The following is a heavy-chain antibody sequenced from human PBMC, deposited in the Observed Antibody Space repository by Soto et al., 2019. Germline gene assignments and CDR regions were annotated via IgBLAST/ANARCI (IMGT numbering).Heavy chain of an antibody. CDR3: TPLALKYNSDWYEFSD. CDR2: IKSKLDGETI. D-gene: IGHD6-19*01. J-gene: IGHJ4*02. V-gene: IGHV3-15*07. CDR1: GFTFSNVW. Sequence: EGQLVESGGGLVKPGGSLRLSCAASGFTFSNVWMNWVRQAPGKGLEWVVRIKSKLDGETIDYAAPVKGRFIITRDDSKNMLYLQMNSLITEDTGVYYCTPLALKYNSDWYEFSDWGQGTLVTVSS.